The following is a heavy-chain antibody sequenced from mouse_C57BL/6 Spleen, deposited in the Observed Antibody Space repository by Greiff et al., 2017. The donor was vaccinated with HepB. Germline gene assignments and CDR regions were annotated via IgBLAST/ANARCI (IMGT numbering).Heavy chain of an antibody. V-gene: IGHV1-59*01. D-gene: IGHD2-1*01. J-gene: IGHJ1*03. Sequence: VQLQQSGAELVRPGTSVKLSCKASGYTFTSYWMHWVKQRPGQGLEWIGVIDPSDSYTNYNQKFKGKATLTVDTSSSTAYMQLSSLTSEDSAVYYCARRYYGNSCWYFDVWGTGTTVTVSS. CDR1: GYTFTSYW. CDR2: IDPSDSYT. CDR3: ARRYYGNSCWYFDV.